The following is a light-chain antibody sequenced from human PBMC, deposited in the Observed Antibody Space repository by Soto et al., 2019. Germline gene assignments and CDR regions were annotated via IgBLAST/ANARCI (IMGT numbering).Light chain of an antibody. J-gene: IGKJ4*01. Sequence: DIVMTQSPDSLAVSLGDRATINCKSSQTVLYSSNNKNYLAWYQQKPGQPPKLLIYWASTRESGVPDRFSGSGSGTDFTLTISSLQSEDCAVYYCQQYNNWPPLTFGGGDKVDIK. CDR3: QQYNNWPPLT. CDR1: QTVLYSSNNKNY. CDR2: WAS. V-gene: IGKV4-1*01.